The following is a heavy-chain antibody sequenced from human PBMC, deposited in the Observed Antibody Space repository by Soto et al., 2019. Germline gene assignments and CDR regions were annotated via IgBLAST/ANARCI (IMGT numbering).Heavy chain of an antibody. CDR2: MKPDDGGP. CDR1: GYILSDYC. CDR3: VRDLRRQWRRLDPQLHIGKDV. J-gene: IGHJ1*01. D-gene: IGHD5-12*01. Sequence: ASVKVSCKSSGYILSDYCIHWVRQAPGQGLEWLGWMKPDDGGPNYAQNFQGRVIMTRDTSTDTDYMELTRLTSDDTAVYFCVRDLRRQWRRLDPQLHIGKDVWCQGTPVT. V-gene: IGHV1-2*02.